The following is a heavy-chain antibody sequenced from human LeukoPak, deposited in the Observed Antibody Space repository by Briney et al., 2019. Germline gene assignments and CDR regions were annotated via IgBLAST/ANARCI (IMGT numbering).Heavy chain of an antibody. CDR1: GFTFDDYT. D-gene: IGHD6-19*01. Sequence: GGSLRLSCAASGFTFDDYTMHWVRQAPGKGLEWVSLISWDGGSTYYADSVKGRFTISRDNSKNSLYLQMNSLRAEDTAVYYCARDRSSDWHFDFWGPGTPVTVSS. CDR2: ISWDGGST. V-gene: IGHV3-43*01. CDR3: ARDRSSDWHFDF. J-gene: IGHJ4*02.